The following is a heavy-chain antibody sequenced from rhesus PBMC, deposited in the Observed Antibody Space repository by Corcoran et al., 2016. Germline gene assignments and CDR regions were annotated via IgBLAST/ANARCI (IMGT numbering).Heavy chain of an antibody. V-gene: IGHV1S2*01. D-gene: IGHD2-33*01. CDR1: GYTVTDYS. CDR3: ARKLIGPAHFDY. CDR2: INPYNGNT. J-gene: IGHJ4*01. Sequence: QVQLVQSGAEVKKPGSYVKVSCKASGYTVTDYSMHWVGQSPRQGLEWMGWINPYNGNTKYARKFQDRVTLTRDTSTSTAYMDLSSLSSEDTAVYYCARKLIGPAHFDYWGQGVLVTVSS.